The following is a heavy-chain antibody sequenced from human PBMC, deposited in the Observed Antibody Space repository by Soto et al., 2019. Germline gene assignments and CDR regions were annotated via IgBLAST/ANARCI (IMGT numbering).Heavy chain of an antibody. CDR3: ARGETVYPGSDFDLFDY. J-gene: IGHJ4*02. CDR2: ISYDGSNQ. V-gene: IGHV3-30*03. CDR1: GFTFSSYG. D-gene: IGHD2-21*01. Sequence: GGSLRLSCAASGFTFSSYGMHWVRQAPGKGLEWMAIISYDGSNQYYSDSVKGRFTISRDNSKNTLYLQMNSLRADDTAIYYCARGETVYPGSDFDLFDYWGQGTPVNVSS.